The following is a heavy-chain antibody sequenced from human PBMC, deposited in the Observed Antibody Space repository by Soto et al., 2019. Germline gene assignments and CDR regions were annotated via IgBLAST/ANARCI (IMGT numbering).Heavy chain of an antibody. Sequence: GGSLRLSCSASGVPFSSYAMNWVRQAPGKGLEYVSSISSDGRPTYYADSVKGRFTISRDNSKNTLYLQMSRLRAEDTAVYYCVKDRWIDTWGQGNLVTVSS. V-gene: IGHV3-64D*06. CDR2: ISSDGRPT. J-gene: IGHJ5*02. CDR1: GVPFSSYA. CDR3: VKDRWIDT.